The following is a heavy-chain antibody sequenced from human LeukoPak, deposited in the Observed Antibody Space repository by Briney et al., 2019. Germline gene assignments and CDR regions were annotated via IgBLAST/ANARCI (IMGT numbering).Heavy chain of an antibody. D-gene: IGHD3-10*01. J-gene: IGHJ5*02. CDR1: GGSISNYY. CDR2: FYARGNT. Sequence: PSETLSLTCNVSGGSISNYYWSWIRQPAGKGLEWIGRFYARGNTNYNPSLKSRVTMSVDTSKNQLSLKLTSVTAADTAVYYCARDSGTTGEVKFDPWGQGTLVTVSS. CDR3: ARDSGTTGEVKFDP. V-gene: IGHV4-4*07.